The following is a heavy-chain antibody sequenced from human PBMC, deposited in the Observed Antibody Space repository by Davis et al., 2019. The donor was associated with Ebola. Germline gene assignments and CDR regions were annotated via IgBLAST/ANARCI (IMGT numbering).Heavy chain of an antibody. Sequence: RGSLTPSCLASRFTFSSYAMHWVRPAPGKGLEWVAVIWYDGSNKYYADSVKGRFTISRDNSKNTLYLQMNSLRAEDTAVYYCARWGYCSGGSCYYFDYWGQGTLVTVSS. J-gene: IGHJ4*02. CDR3: ARWGYCSGGSCYYFDY. CDR1: RFTFSSYA. D-gene: IGHD2-15*01. V-gene: IGHV3-33*01. CDR2: IWYDGSNK.